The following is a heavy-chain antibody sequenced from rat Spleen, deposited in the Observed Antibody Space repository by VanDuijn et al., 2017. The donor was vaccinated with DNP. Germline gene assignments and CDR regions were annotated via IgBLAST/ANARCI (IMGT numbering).Heavy chain of an antibody. CDR1: GFSLTSYH. CDR3: AREVYGYNFFDY. J-gene: IGHJ2*01. D-gene: IGHD1-9*01. V-gene: IGHV2-43*01. CDR2: IWTGGST. Sequence: QVQLKESGPGLVQPSQTLSLTCTVSGFSLTSYHVSWVRQPPGKGLEWMGVIWTGGSTDYNSALKSRLSISRDTSKSQVFLKVNSLQTEDIATYYCAREVYGYNFFDYWGQGVMVTVSS.